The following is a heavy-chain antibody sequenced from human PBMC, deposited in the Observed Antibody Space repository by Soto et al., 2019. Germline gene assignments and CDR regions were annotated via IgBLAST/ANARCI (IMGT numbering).Heavy chain of an antibody. J-gene: IGHJ4*02. CDR3: ARGAVTTTCDF. D-gene: IGHD4-17*01. CDR2: ITSSGSSM. CDR1: GFTFNNYD. V-gene: IGHV3-21*03. Sequence: EVQLVESGGGLVKPGGSLRLSCAPSGFTFNNYDMNRVRQAPGKGLELVSSITSSGSSMYYLASVRGRFAISRDNADNSLYLHMNRLTVEDTAVYYCARGAVTTTCDFWGQGTPVRVSS.